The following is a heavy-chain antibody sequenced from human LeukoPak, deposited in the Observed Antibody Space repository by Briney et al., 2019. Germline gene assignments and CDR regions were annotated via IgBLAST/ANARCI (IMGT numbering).Heavy chain of an antibody. CDR3: ARDLSGYDFDY. D-gene: IGHD5-12*01. CDR1: GGTFSSYA. J-gene: IGHJ4*02. Sequence: SVKVSCKASGGTFSSYAISWVRQAPGQGLEWMGRVIPILGIANYAQKFQGRVTITADRSTSTAYMELSSLRSEDTAVYYCARDLSGYDFDYWGQGTLVTVSS. V-gene: IGHV1-69*04. CDR2: VIPILGIA.